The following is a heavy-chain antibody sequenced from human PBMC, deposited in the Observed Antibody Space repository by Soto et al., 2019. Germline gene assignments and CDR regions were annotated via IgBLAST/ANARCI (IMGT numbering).Heavy chain of an antibody. J-gene: IGHJ4*02. D-gene: IGHD2-15*01. CDR2: IWYHGIDK. CDR1: GFTFSRQA. Sequence: QVQLVESGGGVVQPERSLRLSCAASGFTFSRQAMHWVRQAPGRGLEWVAVIWYHGIDKYYADSVKGRFTISRDNSKNTVYLQMNSLRGEDTAAYYCATGFLGLCTGGNCPLDYWGQGTLVTVSS. V-gene: IGHV3-33*01. CDR3: ATGFLGLCTGGNCPLDY.